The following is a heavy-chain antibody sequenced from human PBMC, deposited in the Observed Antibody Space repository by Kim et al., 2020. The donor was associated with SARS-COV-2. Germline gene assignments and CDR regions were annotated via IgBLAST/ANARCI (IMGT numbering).Heavy chain of an antibody. D-gene: IGHD6-19*01. Sequence: GGSLRLSCVASGFIIERFTFGSYWMTWVRQAPGKGLEWVANIKQDGTREYYVDSMKGRFTISRDNAHNSLYLHVTSLRTDDTAMYYCARAVTGRIDAFDLWGQGTMVSVSS. CDR3: ARAVTGRIDAFDL. CDR2: IKQDGTRE. J-gene: IGHJ3*01. V-gene: IGHV3-7*03. CDR1: GFIIERFTFGSYW.